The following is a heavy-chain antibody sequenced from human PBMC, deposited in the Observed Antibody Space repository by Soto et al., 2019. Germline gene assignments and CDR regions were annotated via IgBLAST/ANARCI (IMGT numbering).Heavy chain of an antibody. Sequence: EVQLLEYGGGLVQPGGSLRLSCAASGFTFSIYAMSWVRQAPGKGLEWVSAIANSGGRTYYADSVKGRFTISRDNSMNTLYLQMNSLIADDTAVYYCAKDGRAYSQEHFDYWGQGTLVTVSS. V-gene: IGHV3-23*01. CDR3: AKDGRAYSQEHFDY. CDR2: IANSGGRT. CDR1: GFTFSIYA. J-gene: IGHJ4*02. D-gene: IGHD5-18*01.